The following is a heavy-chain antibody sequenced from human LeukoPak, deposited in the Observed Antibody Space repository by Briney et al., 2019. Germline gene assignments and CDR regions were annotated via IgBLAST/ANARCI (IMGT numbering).Heavy chain of an antibody. CDR2: INPNSDDT. D-gene: IGHD3/OR15-3a*01. V-gene: IGHV1-2*02. Sequence: ASVKVSCMASGYTFTGYYMHWVRQAPGQGLEWMGCINPNSDDTNYAQKFQGRVTMTRDTSISTVYMELFRLTSDDTAVYYCARAGALDTLIYFDYWGQGSLVTVSS. CDR3: ARAGALDTLIYFDY. J-gene: IGHJ4*02. CDR1: GYTFTGYY.